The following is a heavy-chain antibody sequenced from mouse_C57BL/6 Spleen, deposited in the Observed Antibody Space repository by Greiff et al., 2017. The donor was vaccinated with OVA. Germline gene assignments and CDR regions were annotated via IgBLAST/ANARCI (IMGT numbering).Heavy chain of an antibody. CDR1: GFTFSSYA. Sequence: DVMLVESGGGLVKPGGSLKLSCAASGFTFSSYAMSWVRQTPEKRLEWVATISDGGSYTYYPDNVKGRFTISRDNAKNNLYLQMSHLKSEDTAMYYCAREGSYYSNYEFAYWGQGTLVTVSA. D-gene: IGHD2-5*01. CDR3: AREGSYYSNYEFAY. V-gene: IGHV5-4*01. J-gene: IGHJ3*01. CDR2: ISDGGSYT.